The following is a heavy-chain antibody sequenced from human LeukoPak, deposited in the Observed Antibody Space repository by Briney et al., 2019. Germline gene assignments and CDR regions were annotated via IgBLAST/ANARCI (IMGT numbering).Heavy chain of an antibody. CDR1: GYTFTSYA. J-gene: IGHJ4*02. Sequence: ASVKVSCKASGYTFTSYAMNWVRQAPGQGLEWMGWISAYNGNTNYAQKLQGRVTMTTDTSTSTAYMELRSLRSDDTAVYYCAGTDGSGSTYFDYWGQGTLVTVSS. D-gene: IGHD3-10*01. CDR3: AGTDGSGSTYFDY. CDR2: ISAYNGNT. V-gene: IGHV1-18*01.